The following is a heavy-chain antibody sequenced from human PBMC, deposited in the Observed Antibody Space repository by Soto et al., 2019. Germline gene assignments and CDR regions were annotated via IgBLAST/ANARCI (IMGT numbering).Heavy chain of an antibody. CDR2: INSDASNT. J-gene: IGHJ4*02. D-gene: IGHD6-13*01. V-gene: IGHV3-74*01. Sequence: GGSLSLSCAASGFTFSSHWMHWVRQAPGKGLVWVSRINSDASNTDYADSVRGRFTISRYNAKNTLYLQMNSLRAEDTAVYYCATGLVEYSSSWHDYWGQGTLVTVSS. CDR1: GFTFSSHW. CDR3: ATGLVEYSSSWHDY.